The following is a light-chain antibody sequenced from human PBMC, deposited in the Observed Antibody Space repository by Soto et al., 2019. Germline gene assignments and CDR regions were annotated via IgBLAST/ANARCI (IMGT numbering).Light chain of an antibody. Sequence: EIVLTQSPGTLSLSPGERATLSCRASQSVSSSYLAWYQQKPGQAPRLLIYGASGRATGIPDRFSGRGSGTDFTLTISRLEPEDFAVYYCKLYGSSPPVTFGQGTRLEIK. V-gene: IGKV3-20*01. CDR1: QSVSSSY. CDR3: KLYGSSPPVT. CDR2: GAS. J-gene: IGKJ5*01.